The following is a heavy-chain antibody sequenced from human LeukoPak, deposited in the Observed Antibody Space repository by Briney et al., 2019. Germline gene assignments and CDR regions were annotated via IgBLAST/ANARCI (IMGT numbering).Heavy chain of an antibody. J-gene: IGHJ4*02. D-gene: IGHD4-17*01. CDR1: GGTFSSYA. CDR2: IIPILGIA. CDR3: ARRDSGDGDYV. Sequence: ASVKVSCKASGGTFSSYAISWVRQAPGQGLEWMGRIIPILGIANYAQKFQGRVTITADKSTSTAYMELSSLRSEDTAVYYCARRDSGDGDYVWGQGTLVTVSS. V-gene: IGHV1-69*04.